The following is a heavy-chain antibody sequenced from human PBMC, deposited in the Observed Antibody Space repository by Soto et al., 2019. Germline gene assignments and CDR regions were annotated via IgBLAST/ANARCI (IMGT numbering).Heavy chain of an antibody. V-gene: IGHV3-11*05. CDR1: GFTLRDSY. J-gene: IGHJ4*02. CDR2: ISGSSSDT. Sequence: QVQLVESGGGLVKPGGSLRLSCAASGFTLRDSYMRWLRQAPGKGLESLSYISGSSSDTNYADSVKGRFTISRDNAKNSLYLQMNSLRAEDTAVYYCATGPRRLRDWGQGTLVIVSS. CDR3: ATGPRRLRD.